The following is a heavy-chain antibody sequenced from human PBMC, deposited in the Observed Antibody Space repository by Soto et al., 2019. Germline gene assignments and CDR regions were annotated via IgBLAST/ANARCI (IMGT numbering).Heavy chain of an antibody. CDR1: GGSISSGGYY. Sequence: QVQLQESGPGLVKPSQTLSLTCTVSGGSISSGGYYWSWIRQHPGKGLEWIGYIYYSGSTYYNPYLQSRVTISVDTSKNQFSLKLSSVTAADTAVYYCARVAARPCYFDYWGQGTLVTVSS. D-gene: IGHD6-6*01. CDR2: IYYSGST. CDR3: ARVAARPCYFDY. J-gene: IGHJ4*02. V-gene: IGHV4-31*03.